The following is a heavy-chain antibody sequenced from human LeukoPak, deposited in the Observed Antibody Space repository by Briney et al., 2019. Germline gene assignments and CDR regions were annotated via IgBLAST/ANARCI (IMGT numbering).Heavy chain of an antibody. J-gene: IGHJ4*02. Sequence: ASVKVSCKASGYTFTSYAMHWVRQAPGQRLEWMGWINAGNGNTKYSQKFQGRVTITRDTSASTAYMELSSLKSEDTAVYYCAGAWYSSSWYEGSTDWGQGTLVTVSS. CDR1: GYTFTSYA. CDR3: AGAWYSSSWYEGSTD. V-gene: IGHV1-3*01. CDR2: INAGNGNT. D-gene: IGHD6-13*01.